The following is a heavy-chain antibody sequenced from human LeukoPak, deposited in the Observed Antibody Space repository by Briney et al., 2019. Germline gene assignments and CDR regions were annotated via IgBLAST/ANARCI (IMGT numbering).Heavy chain of an antibody. CDR3: ARDPRSGYHDF. J-gene: IGHJ4*02. V-gene: IGHV1-3*01. CDR1: GYTFSSYA. CDR2: INAGNGDT. Sequence: ASVKVSCKASGYTFSSYAIQWVRQAPGQRLEWKGWINAGNGDTKYSQRFQGRVTITRDTSANTAYMELSSLRSEDTAVYYCARDPRSGYHDFWGQGTLVTVSS. D-gene: IGHD3-22*01.